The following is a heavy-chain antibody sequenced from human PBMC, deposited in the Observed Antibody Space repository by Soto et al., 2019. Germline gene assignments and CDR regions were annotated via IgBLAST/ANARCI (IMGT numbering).Heavy chain of an antibody. Sequence: GASVKVSCKASGYTFTGYYMHWLRQAPGQGLEWMGWINPNSGGTNYAQKFQGWVTMTRGTSISTAYMELSRLRSDDTAVYYCARGSYRLPSQVKYYSDYWGQGTLVTVSS. CDR1: GYTFTGYY. CDR3: ARGSYRLPSQVKYYSDY. J-gene: IGHJ4*02. CDR2: INPNSGGT. D-gene: IGHD2-15*01. V-gene: IGHV1-2*04.